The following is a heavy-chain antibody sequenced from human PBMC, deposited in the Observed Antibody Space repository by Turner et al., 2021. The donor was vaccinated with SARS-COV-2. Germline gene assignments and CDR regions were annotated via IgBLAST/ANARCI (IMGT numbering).Heavy chain of an antibody. CDR3: AKGPPIGWDSTWLDY. CDR2: ISWNSGSI. V-gene: IGHV3-9*01. Sequence: EVQLVESGGGLVQPGRSLRLSCAASGFTFDDYAMHWVRQAQGKGLEWVSGISWNSGSIVYADSVKGRFTISRDNAKNSLYLQMNSLRAEDTALYYCAKGPPIGWDSTWLDYWGQGTLVTVSS. D-gene: IGHD6-13*01. CDR1: GFTFDDYA. J-gene: IGHJ4*02.